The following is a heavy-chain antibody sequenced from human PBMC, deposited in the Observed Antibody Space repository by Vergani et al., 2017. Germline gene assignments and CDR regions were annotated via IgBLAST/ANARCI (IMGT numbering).Heavy chain of an antibody. CDR1: GFIFSSFG. CDR2: IRYDGRNK. D-gene: IGHD3-10*01. J-gene: IGHJ4*02. CDR3: AKDGLAYGSGSWYY. Sequence: VQLVESGGGLVQPGGSLRLPCTASGFIFSSFGMHWLRQAPGKGLEWVTFIRYDGRNKYYADSVKGRFTISRDNSKNTVYLQMNSLRTGDTAVYYCAKDGLAYGSGSWYYWGRGTLVTVSS. V-gene: IGHV3-30*02.